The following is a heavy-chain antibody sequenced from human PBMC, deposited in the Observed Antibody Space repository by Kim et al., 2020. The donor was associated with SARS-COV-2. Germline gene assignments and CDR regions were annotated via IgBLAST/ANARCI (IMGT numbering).Heavy chain of an antibody. CDR1: GGSISSSSYY. CDR2: IYYSGST. V-gene: IGHV4-39*01. Sequence: SETLSLTCTVSGGSISSSSYYWGWIRQPPGKGLEWIGSIYYSGSTYYNPSLKSRVTISVDTSKNQFSLKLSSVTAADTAVYYCARRNRTGRAPFDPWGQGTLVTVSS. D-gene: IGHD1-1*01. J-gene: IGHJ5*02. CDR3: ARRNRTGRAPFDP.